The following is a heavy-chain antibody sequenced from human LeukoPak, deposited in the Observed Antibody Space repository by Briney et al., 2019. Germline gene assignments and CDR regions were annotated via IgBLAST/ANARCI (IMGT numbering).Heavy chain of an antibody. J-gene: IGHJ4*02. CDR3: ARPDRGLGDDLGDY. V-gene: IGHV1-2*02. CDR1: GYTFTGYY. Sequence: ASVTVSCKASGYTFTGYYMHWVRQAPGQGLEWMGWINPNSGGTNYAQKFQGRVTMTRDTSISTAYMELSRLRSDDTAVYYCARPDRGLGDDLGDYWGQGTLVTVSS. D-gene: IGHD3-16*01. CDR2: INPNSGGT.